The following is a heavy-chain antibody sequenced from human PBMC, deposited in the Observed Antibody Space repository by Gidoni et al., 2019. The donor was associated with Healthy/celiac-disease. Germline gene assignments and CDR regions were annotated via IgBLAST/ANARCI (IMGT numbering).Heavy chain of an antibody. J-gene: IGHJ4*02. CDR1: GFTFSSYW. CDR3: ARVVATVTLHYYFDY. Sequence: EVQLVESGGGLVQPGGSLRLSCAASGFTFSSYWMHWVRQAPGKGLVWVSRINSDGSSTSYADSVKGRFTISRDNAKNTLYLQMNSLRAEDTAVYYCARVVATVTLHYYFDYWGQGTLVTVSS. D-gene: IGHD4-17*01. V-gene: IGHV3-74*01. CDR2: INSDGSST.